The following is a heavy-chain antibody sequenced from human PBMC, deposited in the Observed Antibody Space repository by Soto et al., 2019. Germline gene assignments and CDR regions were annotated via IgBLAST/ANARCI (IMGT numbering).Heavy chain of an antibody. Sequence: GGSLTLSCAASGFTFSSYGMHWVRQAPGKGLEWVAVISYDGSNKYYADSVKGRFTISRDNSKNTLYLQMNSLRAEDTAVYYCAKETYSGPLDYWGQGTLVTVSS. CDR1: GFTFSSYG. V-gene: IGHV3-30*18. CDR3: AKETYSGPLDY. J-gene: IGHJ4*02. D-gene: IGHD2-15*01. CDR2: ISYDGSNK.